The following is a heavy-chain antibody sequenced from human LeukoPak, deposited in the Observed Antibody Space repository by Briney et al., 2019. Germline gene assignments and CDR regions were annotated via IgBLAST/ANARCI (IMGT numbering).Heavy chain of an antibody. Sequence: SGPTLVKPTQTLTLTCTFSGFSLSTSGVGVGWIRQPPGKALEWLALVHWNDDKRYSPSLMSRLTITKDTSKNQVILTMTNMGPADTATYYCARTHYGYYPDYWGQGTLVTVSS. CDR2: VHWNDDK. D-gene: IGHD3-10*01. CDR3: ARTHYGYYPDY. CDR1: GFSLSTSGVG. J-gene: IGHJ4*02. V-gene: IGHV2-5*01.